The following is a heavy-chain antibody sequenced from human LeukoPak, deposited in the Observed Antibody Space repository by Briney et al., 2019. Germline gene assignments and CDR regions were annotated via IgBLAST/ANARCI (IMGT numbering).Heavy chain of an antibody. CDR3: ARGAPVNWFDP. CDR1: GYTFTSYD. Sequence: ASVKVSCKASGYTFTSYDINWVRQATGQGLEWMGWMNPNSGNTGYAQKFQGRVTITRNTSISTAYMELSSLRAEDTAVYYCARGAPVNWFDPWGQGTLVTVSS. V-gene: IGHV1-8*03. D-gene: IGHD2-2*01. J-gene: IGHJ5*02. CDR2: MNPNSGNT.